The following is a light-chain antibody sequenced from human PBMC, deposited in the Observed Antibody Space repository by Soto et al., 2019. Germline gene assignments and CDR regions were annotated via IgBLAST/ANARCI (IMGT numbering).Light chain of an antibody. CDR1: QSVSSSF. V-gene: IGKV3-20*01. CDR2: DAF. CDR3: QQYGDSPIT. J-gene: IGKJ5*01. Sequence: EIVLTQSPGTLSLSPGERATLSCRASQSVSSSFLAWYQQKPGQAPRLLIYDAFTRATGIPDRISGSGSEADFTLTISRLEPEDFAVYYCQQYGDSPITFGQGTRLEIK.